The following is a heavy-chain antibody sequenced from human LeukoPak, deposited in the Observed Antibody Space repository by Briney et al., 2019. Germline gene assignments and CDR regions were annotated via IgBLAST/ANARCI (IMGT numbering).Heavy chain of an antibody. D-gene: IGHD6-19*01. CDR2: ISGSRGTT. CDR1: GFTFSSYA. J-gene: IGHJ4*02. CDR3: AKERTGGWPFDY. Sequence: GGSLRLSCAASGFTFSSYAMSWVRQAPGKGPEWVSGISGSRGTTYYADSVKGRLTISRDNSKNTLYLQMNSLRADDTAVYYCAKERTGGWPFDYWGQGTLVTVSS. V-gene: IGHV3-23*01.